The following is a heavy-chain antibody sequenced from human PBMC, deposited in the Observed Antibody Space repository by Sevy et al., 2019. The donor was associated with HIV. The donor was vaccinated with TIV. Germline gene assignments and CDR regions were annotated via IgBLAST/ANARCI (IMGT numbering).Heavy chain of an antibody. Sequence: SETLSLTCAVSGGSISSGGYSWSWIRQPPGKGLEWIGYIYHSGSTYYNPSLKSRVTISVDRSKNQFSLKLSSVTAADTAVYYCARSRGYCGGDCYPPPQQYAPAFDYWGQGTLVTVSS. CDR2: IYHSGST. CDR3: ARSRGYCGGDCYPPPQQYAPAFDY. V-gene: IGHV4-30-2*01. J-gene: IGHJ4*02. CDR1: GGSISSGGYS. D-gene: IGHD2-21*01.